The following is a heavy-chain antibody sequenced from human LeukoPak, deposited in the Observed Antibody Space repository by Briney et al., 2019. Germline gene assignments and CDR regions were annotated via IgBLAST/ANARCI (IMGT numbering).Heavy chain of an antibody. Sequence: SETLSLTCTVSGGSISTNTYYWGWVRQPPGKGLEWIGYIYYSGSTNYNPSLKSRVTISVGTSKNQFSLKLSSVTAADTAVYYCARGWYYYDSSGYYLWFDPWGQGTLVTVSS. CDR1: GGSISTNTYY. J-gene: IGHJ5*02. CDR2: IYYSGST. CDR3: ARGWYYYDSSGYYLWFDP. D-gene: IGHD3-22*01. V-gene: IGHV4-61*05.